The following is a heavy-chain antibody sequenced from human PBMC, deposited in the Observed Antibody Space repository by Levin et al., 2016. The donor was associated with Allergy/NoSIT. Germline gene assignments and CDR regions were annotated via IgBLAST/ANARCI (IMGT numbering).Heavy chain of an antibody. D-gene: IGHD3-22*01. CDR3: ARVRYYYDSSGYYRNWYFDL. J-gene: IGHJ2*01. V-gene: IGHV3-13*04. CDR2: IGTAGDT. Sequence: GGSLRLSCAASGFTFSSYWMHWVRQATGKGLEWVSAIGTAGDTYYPGSVKGRFTISRENAKNSLYLQMNSLRAGDTAVYYCARVRYYYDSSGYYRNWYFDLWGRGTLVTVSS. CDR1: GFTFSSYW.